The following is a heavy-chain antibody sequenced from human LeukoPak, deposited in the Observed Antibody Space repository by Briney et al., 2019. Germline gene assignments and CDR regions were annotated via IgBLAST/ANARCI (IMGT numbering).Heavy chain of an antibody. Sequence: PGGSRRLSCKGSGYSFTSYWIGWVRQMPGKGLEWMGIIYPGDSDTRYSASFQGQVTISADKSISTAYLQWSSLKASDTAMYYCARTTTVTCFDYWGQGTLVTVSS. CDR1: GYSFTSYW. CDR3: ARTTTVTCFDY. D-gene: IGHD4-17*01. J-gene: IGHJ4*02. CDR2: IYPGDSDT. V-gene: IGHV5-51*03.